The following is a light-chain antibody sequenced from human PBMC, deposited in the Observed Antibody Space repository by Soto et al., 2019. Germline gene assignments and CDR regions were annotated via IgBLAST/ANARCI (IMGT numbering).Light chain of an antibody. J-gene: IGKJ5*01. CDR3: QQYGSSPRT. CDR1: QTVSDNS. V-gene: IGKV3-20*01. Sequence: EIVLTQFPGTLSLSPGERATLSCRASQTVSDNSLAWYQQKVGGAPRALIYGASNRATGIPDRFSGGGSGTDFTLTITRLEPEDFAVYYCQQYGSSPRTFGQGTRLEIK. CDR2: GAS.